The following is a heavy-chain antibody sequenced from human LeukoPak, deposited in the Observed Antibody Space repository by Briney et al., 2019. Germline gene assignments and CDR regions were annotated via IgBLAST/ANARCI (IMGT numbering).Heavy chain of an antibody. J-gene: IGHJ4*02. CDR1: GVSISSYY. Sequence: PSETLSLTCTVSGVSISSYYWTWIRQPPGKGLEWIGFISNSAITDYNPSLKSRVTISIDTSKNQFSLKLNSVTAADTAVYYCARVGYYGSGSYYRDCFEYWGQGTLVTVSS. CDR3: ARVGYYGSGSYYRDCFEY. CDR2: ISNSAIT. V-gene: IGHV4-59*01. D-gene: IGHD3-10*01.